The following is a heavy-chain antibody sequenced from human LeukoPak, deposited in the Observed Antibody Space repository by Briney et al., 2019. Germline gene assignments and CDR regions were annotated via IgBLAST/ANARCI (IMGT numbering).Heavy chain of an antibody. CDR3: AKYGDILTGYPYYFDY. V-gene: IGHV3-74*01. CDR2: IKHDGSIT. J-gene: IGHJ4*02. CDR1: GFTFSTYW. Sequence: GGSLRLSCAASGFTFSTYWMHWVRHARGKELVWVSHIKHDGSITSYADSVKGRFTISGDNSKNTLYLQMNSLRAEDTAVYYCAKYGDILTGYPYYFDYWGQGTLVTVSS. D-gene: IGHD3-9*01.